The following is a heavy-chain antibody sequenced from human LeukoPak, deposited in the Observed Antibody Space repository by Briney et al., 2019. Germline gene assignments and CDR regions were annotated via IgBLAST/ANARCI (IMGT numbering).Heavy chain of an antibody. Sequence: GGSLRLSCAASGFTFSSYGMHWVRQAPGKGLEWVAVIWYDGSNKYYADSVKGRFTISRDNSKNTLYLQMNSLRAEDTAVYYCAREVGKESPPWYGYFDLWGRGTLVTVSS. CDR1: GFTFSSYG. CDR2: IWYDGSNK. CDR3: AREVGKESPPWYGYFDL. J-gene: IGHJ2*01. V-gene: IGHV3-33*08. D-gene: IGHD2/OR15-2a*01.